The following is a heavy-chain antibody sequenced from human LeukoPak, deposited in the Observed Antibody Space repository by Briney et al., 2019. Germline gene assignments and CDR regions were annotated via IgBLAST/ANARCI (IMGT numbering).Heavy chain of an antibody. Sequence: SETLSLTCAVYGGSFSGYYWSWIRQPPGKGLEWIGEINHSGSTNYNPSLKSRVTISVDTSKNQFSLKLSSVTAADTAVYYCARMVRGVITGFDYWGQGTLVTVSS. CDR1: GGSFSGYY. D-gene: IGHD3-10*01. V-gene: IGHV4-34*01. CDR3: ARMVRGVITGFDY. CDR2: INHSGST. J-gene: IGHJ4*02.